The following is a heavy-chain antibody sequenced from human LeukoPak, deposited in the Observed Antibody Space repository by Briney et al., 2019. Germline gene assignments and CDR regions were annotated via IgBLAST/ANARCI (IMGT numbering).Heavy chain of an antibody. CDR1: GFTVSSNY. Sequence: HPGGSLRLSCAASGFTVSSNYMSWVRQAPGKGLEWVSVIYSGGSTYYADSVKGRFTISRDNSKNTLYLQMNSLRAEDTAVYYCAKTDYGATGYFDYWGQGTLVTVSS. J-gene: IGHJ4*02. V-gene: IGHV3-53*01. CDR3: AKTDYGATGYFDY. CDR2: IYSGGST. D-gene: IGHD4-17*01.